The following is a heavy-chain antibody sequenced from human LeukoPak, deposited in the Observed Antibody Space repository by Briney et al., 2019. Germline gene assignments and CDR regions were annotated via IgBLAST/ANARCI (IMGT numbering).Heavy chain of an antibody. Sequence: SETLSLTCTVSGGSISSSSYYWGWIRQPPGKGLEWIGSIYYSGSTYYNPSLKSRVTISVDTSKNQFSLKLSSVTAADTAVYYCARHSQQWLANYYYYGMDVWGQGTTVTVSS. CDR3: ARHSQQWLANYYYYGMDV. CDR2: IYYSGST. D-gene: IGHD6-19*01. J-gene: IGHJ6*02. V-gene: IGHV4-39*01. CDR1: GGSISSSSYY.